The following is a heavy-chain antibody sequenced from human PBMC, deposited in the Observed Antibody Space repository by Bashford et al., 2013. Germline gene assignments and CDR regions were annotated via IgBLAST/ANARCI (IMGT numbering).Heavy chain of an antibody. D-gene: IGHD3-3*01. J-gene: IGHJ6*02. CDR2: MNPNNGNT. CDR3: ATIYYKFYDFWSGPPNYGMDV. V-gene: IGHV1-8*03. Sequence: IVWVRQAPGQGLEWMGWMNPNNGNTDYAQKFQGRVTISRNTSIATAYMELSSLRSEDTAVYYCATIYYKFYDFWSGPPNYGMDVWGQGTTVTVSS.